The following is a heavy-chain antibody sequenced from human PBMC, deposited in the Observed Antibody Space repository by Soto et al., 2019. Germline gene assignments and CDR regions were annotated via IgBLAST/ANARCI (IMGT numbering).Heavy chain of an antibody. CDR2: ISYDGSNK. Sequence: GGSLRLSCAAPGFTFSSYAMHWVRQAPGKGLEWVAVISYDGSNKYYADSVKGRFSISRDNSKNTLYLQMNSLRAEDTAVYYCARGGGIAARPSGWYFDLWGRGTLVTVSS. V-gene: IGHV3-30-3*01. D-gene: IGHD6-6*01. J-gene: IGHJ2*01. CDR3: ARGGGIAARPSGWYFDL. CDR1: GFTFSSYA.